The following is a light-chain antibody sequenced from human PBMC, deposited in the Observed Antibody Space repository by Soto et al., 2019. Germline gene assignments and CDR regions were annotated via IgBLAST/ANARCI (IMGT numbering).Light chain of an antibody. CDR2: GAS. J-gene: IGKJ2*01. V-gene: IGKV3-15*01. CDR1: QSVSSN. Sequence: EIVMTQSPATLSVSPGERATLSCRASQSVSSNLAWYQQKPGQAPRLLIYGASTRATGIPARFSGSGSGTEFTLTISRLEPEDFAVYYCQQYGSSPRYTFGQGTKLDIK. CDR3: QQYGSSPRYT.